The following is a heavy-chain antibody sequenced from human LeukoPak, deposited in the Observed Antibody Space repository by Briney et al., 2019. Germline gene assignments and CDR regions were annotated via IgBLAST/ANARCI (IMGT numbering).Heavy chain of an antibody. J-gene: IGHJ4*02. CDR2: TSNSGSTI. Sequence: GGSLRHSCAASGFTFSDYYMSWIRQAPGKGLEWVGYTSNSGSTIYYADSVKGRFTISKDNAKNSLYLQMNSLRAEDTAVYYCARDRTTVVTPLCYWGQGTLVTVSS. D-gene: IGHD4-23*01. CDR1: GFTFSDYY. V-gene: IGHV3-11*01. CDR3: ARDRTTVVTPLCY.